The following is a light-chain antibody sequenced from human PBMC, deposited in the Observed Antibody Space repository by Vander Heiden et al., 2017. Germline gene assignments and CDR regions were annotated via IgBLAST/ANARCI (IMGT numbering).Light chain of an antibody. CDR2: EVT. Sequence: SVLTQPASVSGSPGQSITISCTGTSSDVGRYDFVSWYQQHPDKAPKLMIFEVTQRPSGVSNRFSASKSGNRASLTISGLQAEDEADYYCCSYAGGRTWVFGGGTKLTVL. CDR3: CSYAGGRTWV. J-gene: IGLJ3*02. V-gene: IGLV2-23*02. CDR1: SSDVGRYDF.